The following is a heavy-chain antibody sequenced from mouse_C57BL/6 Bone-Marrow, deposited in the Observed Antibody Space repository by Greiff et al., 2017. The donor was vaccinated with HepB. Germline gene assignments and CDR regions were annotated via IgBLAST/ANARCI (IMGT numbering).Heavy chain of an antibody. Sequence: QVHVKQSGAELVKPGASVKLSCKASGYTFTSYWMQWVKQRPGQGLEWIGEIDPSDSYTNYNQKFKGKATLTVDTSSSTAYMQLSSLTSEDSAVYYCAREDGNRYFDYWGQGTTLTVSS. J-gene: IGHJ2*01. V-gene: IGHV1-50*01. CDR3: AREDGNRYFDY. D-gene: IGHD2-1*01. CDR2: IDPSDSYT. CDR1: GYTFTSYW.